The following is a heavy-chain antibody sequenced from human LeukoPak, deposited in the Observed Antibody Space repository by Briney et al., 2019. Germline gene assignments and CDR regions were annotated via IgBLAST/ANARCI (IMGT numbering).Heavy chain of an antibody. J-gene: IGHJ4*02. D-gene: IGHD3-22*01. V-gene: IGHV3-21*01. CDR2: ISSSSSYI. Sequence: PGGSLRLSCAASGFTFSSYSTNWVRQAPGKGLEWVSSISSSSSYIYYADSVKGRFTISRDNAKNSLYLQMNSLRAEDTAGYYCARDLDYYDSSGPKGYWGQGALVTVSS. CDR3: ARDLDYYDSSGPKGY. CDR1: GFTFSSYS.